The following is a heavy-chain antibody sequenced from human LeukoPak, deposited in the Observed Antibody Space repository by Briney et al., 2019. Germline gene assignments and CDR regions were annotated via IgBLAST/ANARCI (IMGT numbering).Heavy chain of an antibody. CDR2: ISSSSSAI. CDR1: GFTFSSYS. CDR3: ARDDDFDWLLSP. V-gene: IGHV3-48*02. J-gene: IGHJ5*02. Sequence: HSGGSLRLSCAASGFTFSSYSMNWVRQAPGKGLEWVSYISSSSSAIYYADSVKGRFTISRDNAKNSLYLQVNSLRDEDTAVYYCARDDDFDWLLSPWGQGTLVTVSS. D-gene: IGHD3-9*01.